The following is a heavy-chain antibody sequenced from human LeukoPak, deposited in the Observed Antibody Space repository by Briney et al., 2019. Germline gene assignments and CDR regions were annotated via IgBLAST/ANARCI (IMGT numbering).Heavy chain of an antibody. J-gene: IGHJ3*02. V-gene: IGHV3-23*01. CDR1: GFTFSSYA. D-gene: IGHD4-17*01. Sequence: PGGSLRLSCAASGFTFSSYAMSWVRQAPGKGLEWVSAISGSGGSTYYADSVKGRFTISRDNSKNTLYLQMNSLRAEDTAVYYCAKDQVFGFYGDFHDAFDIWGQGTMVTVSS. CDR3: AKDQVFGFYGDFHDAFDI. CDR2: ISGSGGST.